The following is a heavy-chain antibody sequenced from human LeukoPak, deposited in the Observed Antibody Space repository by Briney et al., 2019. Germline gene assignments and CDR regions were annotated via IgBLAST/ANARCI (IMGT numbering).Heavy chain of an antibody. CDR1: GYTFSSYG. J-gene: IGHJ4*02. Sequence: ASVKVSCKASGYTFSSYGISWVRQAPGQGLEWMGWISAYNGNIKYAQKFQGRVTMTTDTSTCTAYMELRSLRSDDTAMYFCARDDLDCSGGTCYPDDFWGQGTLVTVSS. CDR2: ISAYNGNI. V-gene: IGHV1-18*01. D-gene: IGHD2-15*01. CDR3: ARDDLDCSGGTCYPDDF.